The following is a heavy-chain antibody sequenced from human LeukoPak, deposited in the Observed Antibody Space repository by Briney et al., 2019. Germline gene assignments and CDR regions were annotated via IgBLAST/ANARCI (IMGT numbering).Heavy chain of an antibody. CDR2: ISGYNGNT. CDR3: ARADIRAIASSGWYGFDY. Sequence: ASVKVSCKASVYTFTSYGISWVRQAPGQGLEWMGWISGYNGNTNYAQKFQGRVTMTTDTSTSTAYMELRGLRYDDAAVYYCARADIRAIASSGWYGFDYWGQGTLVTVSS. J-gene: IGHJ4*02. CDR1: VYTFTSYG. V-gene: IGHV1-18*01. D-gene: IGHD6-19*01.